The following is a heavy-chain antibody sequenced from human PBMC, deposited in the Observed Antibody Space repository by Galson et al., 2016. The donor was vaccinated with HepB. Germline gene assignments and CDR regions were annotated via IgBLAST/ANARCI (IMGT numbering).Heavy chain of an antibody. J-gene: IGHJ4*02. V-gene: IGHV3-23*01. CDR3: ATRGGGNPLFGY. Sequence: SLRLSCAASGFTFSSSAMIWVRQAPGKGLQWVSAISGGGDSTFYADSVKGRFTISRDNSKNALYLQMNSLRAEDTAVYYCATRGGGNPLFGYWGQGTLVTVSS. CDR2: ISGGGDST. D-gene: IGHD4-23*01. CDR1: GFTFSSSA.